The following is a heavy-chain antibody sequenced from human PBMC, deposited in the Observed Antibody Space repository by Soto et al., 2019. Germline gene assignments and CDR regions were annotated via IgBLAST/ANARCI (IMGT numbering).Heavy chain of an antibody. CDR3: ARGRPMVRGVLDY. Sequence: GGSLRLSCAASGFTFSSYGTHWVRQAPGKGLEWVAVIWYDGSNKYYADSVKGRFTISRDNSKNTLYLQMNSLRAEDTAVYYCARGRPMVRGVLDYWGQGTLVTVSS. CDR1: GFTFSSYG. D-gene: IGHD3-10*01. CDR2: IWYDGSNK. J-gene: IGHJ4*02. V-gene: IGHV3-33*01.